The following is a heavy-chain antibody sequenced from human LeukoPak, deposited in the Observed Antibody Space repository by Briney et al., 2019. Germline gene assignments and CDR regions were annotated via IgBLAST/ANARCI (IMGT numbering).Heavy chain of an antibody. CDR3: AKDVGTQLPYYYYGMDV. D-gene: IGHD1-1*01. J-gene: IGHJ6*02. Sequence: PGGSLRLSCAASGFTFSSYALSWVRQAPGKGLEWVSTIGYSGTDTYYADSVKGRFTISRDNSKNTLYLQMNSLRAEDTAVYYCAKDVGTQLPYYYYGMDVWGQGTTVTVSS. V-gene: IGHV3-23*01. CDR1: GFTFSSYA. CDR2: IGYSGTDT.